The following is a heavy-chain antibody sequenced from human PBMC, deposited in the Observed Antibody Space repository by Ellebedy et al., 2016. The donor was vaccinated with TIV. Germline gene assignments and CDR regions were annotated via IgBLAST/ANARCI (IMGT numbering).Heavy chain of an antibody. Sequence: ASVKVSCKASGYRFTNNYIHWVRQAPGQGLEWMGWINPNSGGTNYAQKFQGRVIMTGDTSISTAYMEVSRLRSDDTAVYYCARDLGHSGYDLFDSWGQGTLVTVSA. CDR1: GYRFTNNY. CDR2: INPNSGGT. J-gene: IGHJ4*02. CDR3: ARDLGHSGYDLFDS. V-gene: IGHV1-2*02. D-gene: IGHD5-12*01.